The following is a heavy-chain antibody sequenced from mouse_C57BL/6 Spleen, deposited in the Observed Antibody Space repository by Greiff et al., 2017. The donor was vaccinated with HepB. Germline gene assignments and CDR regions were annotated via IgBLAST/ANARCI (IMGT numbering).Heavy chain of an antibody. CDR1: GYTFTTYP. CDR3: ASPHSNYVPFAY. D-gene: IGHD2-5*01. Sequence: VQLQQSGAELVKPGASVKMSCKASGYTFTTYPIEWMKQNHGKSLEWIGNFHPYNDDTNYNQKFKGKSTLTVDKSSSTAYMQLSSLTSEDSAVYYCASPHSNYVPFAYWGQGTLVTVSA. V-gene: IGHV1-47*01. J-gene: IGHJ3*01. CDR2: FHPYNDDT.